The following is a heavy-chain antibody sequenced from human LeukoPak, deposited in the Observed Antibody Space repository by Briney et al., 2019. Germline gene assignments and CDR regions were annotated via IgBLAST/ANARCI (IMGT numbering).Heavy chain of an antibody. V-gene: IGHV3-21*01. J-gene: IGHJ4*02. CDR1: GFHLTSYS. D-gene: IGHD6-19*01. CDR3: ARGKEPVAGSLSHFDY. Sequence: GGALKLSFAASGFHLTSYSMNWVRPAPGKGLGWGSSISSPSNSINYSDSVKGRFTISRDNAKNSLYLQMNSLRAEDTAVYYCARGKEPVAGSLSHFDYWGQGTLVTVSS. CDR2: ISSPSNSI.